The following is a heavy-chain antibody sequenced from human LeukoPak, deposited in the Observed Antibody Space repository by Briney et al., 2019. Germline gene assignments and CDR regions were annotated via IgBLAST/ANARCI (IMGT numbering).Heavy chain of an antibody. CDR3: VSSSPRYCTGGTCYSSRGFDY. D-gene: IGHD2-15*01. Sequence: TSETLSLTCTVSGDSITTYYWSWIRQSPGKGLEWIAYIFYRGTTNYNPSLKSRITISVDTFKTQFSLRLSSVTAADTAVYYCVSSSPRYCTGGTCYSSRGFDYWGQGMLVTVSS. J-gene: IGHJ4*02. CDR1: GDSITTYY. CDR2: IFYRGTT. V-gene: IGHV4-59*01.